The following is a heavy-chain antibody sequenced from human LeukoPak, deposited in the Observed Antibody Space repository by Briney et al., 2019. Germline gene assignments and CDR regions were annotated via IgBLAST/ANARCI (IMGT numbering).Heavy chain of an antibody. D-gene: IGHD2-15*01. CDR3: ARDHGVVVAATQT. Sequence: SETLSLTCTVSGGSISSSSYYWGWIRQPPGKGLEWIGSISYSGSTYYNPSLKSRVTISRDTSKNQFSLKLSSVTAADTAVYYCARDHGVVVAATQTWGQGTLVTVSS. CDR1: GGSISSSSYY. V-gene: IGHV4-39*07. CDR2: ISYSGST. J-gene: IGHJ4*02.